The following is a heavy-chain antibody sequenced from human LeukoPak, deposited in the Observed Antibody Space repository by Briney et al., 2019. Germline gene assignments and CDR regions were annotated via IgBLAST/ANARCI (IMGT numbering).Heavy chain of an antibody. Sequence: PGRSLRLSCAASGFTFSSYAMHWVRQAPGKGLEWVAVISYDGSNKYYADSVKGRFTISRDHSKNTLYLQLNSLRAEDTAVYYCARGSAAGTFDYWGQGTLVTVSS. CDR3: ARGSAAGTFDY. D-gene: IGHD6-13*01. CDR1: GFTFSSYA. CDR2: ISYDGSNK. V-gene: IGHV3-30*04. J-gene: IGHJ4*02.